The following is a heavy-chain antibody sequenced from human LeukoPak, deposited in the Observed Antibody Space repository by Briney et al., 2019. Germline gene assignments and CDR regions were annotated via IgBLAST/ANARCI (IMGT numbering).Heavy chain of an antibody. CDR1: GFTFSSYG. Sequence: GGSLRLSCAASGFTFSSYGMHWVRQAPGKGLEWVSAISGSGGSTYYADSMKGRFTISRDNSKNTLYLQMNSLRAEDTAVYYCANLFGGTNFGRRWGMDVWGQGTTVTVSS. V-gene: IGHV3-23*01. J-gene: IGHJ6*02. CDR3: ANLFGGTNFGRRWGMDV. D-gene: IGHD3-10*01. CDR2: ISGSGGST.